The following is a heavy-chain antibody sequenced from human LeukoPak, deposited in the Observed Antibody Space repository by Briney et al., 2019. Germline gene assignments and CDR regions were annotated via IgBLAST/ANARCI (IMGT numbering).Heavy chain of an antibody. CDR1: GFTFSNAG. Sequence: PGGSLRLSCAASGFTFSNAGMSWVRQAPGKGLKEVAVISYDGSNKYYADSVKGRFTISRDNSKNTLYLQMNSLRAEDTAVYYCAKGSSGWTFFDYWGQGTLVTVSS. J-gene: IGHJ4*02. CDR3: AKGSSGWTFFDY. V-gene: IGHV3-30*18. D-gene: IGHD6-19*01. CDR2: ISYDGSNK.